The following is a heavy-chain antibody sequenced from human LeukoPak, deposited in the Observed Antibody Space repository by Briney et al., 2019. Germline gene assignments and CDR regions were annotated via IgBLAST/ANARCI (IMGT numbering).Heavy chain of an antibody. V-gene: IGHV1-8*02. CDR2: MNPNSGNT. Sequence: ASVKVSCKASGYTFTGYYMHWVRQAPGQGLEWMGWMNPNSGNTGYAQKFQGRVTMTRNTSISTAYMELSSLRSEDTAVYYCARLRGYSYGRYYYYGMDVWGQGTTVTVSS. CDR1: GYTFTGYY. J-gene: IGHJ6*02. D-gene: IGHD5-18*01. CDR3: ARLRGYSYGRYYYYGMDV.